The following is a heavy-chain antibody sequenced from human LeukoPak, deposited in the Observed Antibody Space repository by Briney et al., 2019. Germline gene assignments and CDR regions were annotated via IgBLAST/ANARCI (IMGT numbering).Heavy chain of an antibody. Sequence: SETLSLTCTVSGGSISSGSYYWSWIRQPAGQGLEYIGRMYTSGSTNYNPSLKSRVTISVDTSKNQFSLKLSSVTAADTAVYYCASGRVGATVGDYWGQGTLVTVSS. CDR1: GGSISSGSYY. J-gene: IGHJ4*02. V-gene: IGHV4-61*02. CDR2: MYTSGST. D-gene: IGHD1-26*01. CDR3: ASGRVGATVGDY.